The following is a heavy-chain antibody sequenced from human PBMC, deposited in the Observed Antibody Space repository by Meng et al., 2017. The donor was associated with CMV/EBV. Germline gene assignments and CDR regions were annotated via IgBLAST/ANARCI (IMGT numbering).Heavy chain of an antibody. CDR3: ARGSVRSWANFDY. J-gene: IGHJ4*02. Sequence: SETLSLTCAVYGGSFSGYYWSWIRQPPGKGLEWIGEINHSGSTNYNPSPKSRVTISVDTSNNQFSLKLSSVTAADTAVYYCARGSVRSWANFDYWGQGTLVTVSS. D-gene: IGHD6-13*01. V-gene: IGHV4-34*01. CDR2: INHSGST. CDR1: GGSFSGYY.